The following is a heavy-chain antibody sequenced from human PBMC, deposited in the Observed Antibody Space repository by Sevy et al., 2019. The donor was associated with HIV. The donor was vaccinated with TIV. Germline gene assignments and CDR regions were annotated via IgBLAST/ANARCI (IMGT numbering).Heavy chain of an antibody. CDR1: GGSISTYY. CDR2: VFYSGST. D-gene: IGHD1-26*01. CDR3: ARCSGGVGPTIFFDY. Sequence: SETLSLTCTVSGGSISTYYWSWIRQPPGKGLEWIGYVFYSGSTNYNPSLKNRVTISLDTSKNQFSLRLYSVTAADTAVYYCARCSGGVGPTIFFDYWGQGALVTVSS. J-gene: IGHJ4*02. V-gene: IGHV4-59*12.